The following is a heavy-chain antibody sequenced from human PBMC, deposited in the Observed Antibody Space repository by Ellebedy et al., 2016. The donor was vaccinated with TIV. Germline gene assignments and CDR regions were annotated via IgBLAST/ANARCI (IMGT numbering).Heavy chain of an antibody. Sequence: ASVKVSXXGSGYTFTNYWVAWVRQMPGKGLEWMGIIHPGDSETRYSPSFQGQVTISADKSTSTAYLQWDNLKAADTAMYYCARLQRGYSYGPFDYWGQGTLVTVSS. CDR2: IHPGDSET. V-gene: IGHV5-51*01. D-gene: IGHD5-18*01. J-gene: IGHJ4*02. CDR1: GYTFTNYW. CDR3: ARLQRGYSYGPFDY.